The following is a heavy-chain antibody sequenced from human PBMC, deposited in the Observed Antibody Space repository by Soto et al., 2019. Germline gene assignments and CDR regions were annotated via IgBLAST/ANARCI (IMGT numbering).Heavy chain of an antibody. D-gene: IGHD3-3*01. J-gene: IGHJ4*02. CDR3: AHRVLRTVFGLVTPTAIYFDF. Sequence: QITLNESGPTPVKPRQTLTLTCTFSGFSLTTSGVGVGWIRQSPGKAPEWLALIYWDDDKRYSPSLKSRLTITKDTSKNQMVLTMSDLDPADTATYYCAHRVLRTVFGLVTPTAIYFDFWGQGTPVAVSS. CDR1: GFSLTTSGVG. CDR2: IYWDDDK. V-gene: IGHV2-5*02.